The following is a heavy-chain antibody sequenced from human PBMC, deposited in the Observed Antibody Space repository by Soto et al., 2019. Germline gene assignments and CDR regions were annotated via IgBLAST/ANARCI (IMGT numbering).Heavy chain of an antibody. V-gene: IGHV1-69*01. Sequence: QVPLVQSGAEVKKPGSSVKVSCKASGGTFSSYAISWVRQAPGQGLEWMGGIIPIFGTANYAQKFQGRVTITADESTSTAYMELSSLRSEDTAVYYCAKELLGELSLYYYYGMGVWGQGTTVTVSS. J-gene: IGHJ6*02. CDR3: AKELLGELSLYYYYGMGV. CDR2: IIPIFGTA. D-gene: IGHD3-16*02. CDR1: GGTFSSYA.